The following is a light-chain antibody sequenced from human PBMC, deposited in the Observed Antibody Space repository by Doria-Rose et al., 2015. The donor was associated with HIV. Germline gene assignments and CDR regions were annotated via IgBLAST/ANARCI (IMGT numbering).Light chain of an antibody. CDR2: CAS. Sequence: DIRMTQSPESLGMSLGERATLNCKSNQSLLYTSKNYLAWYQQKPGQPPKLLIYCASTRQSGVPARFSGSGSGTDFTLTISSLEAEDVAVYYRQQYYDTPSFGPGTTVDIK. CDR1: QSLLYTSKNY. CDR3: QQYYDTPS. V-gene: IGKV4-1*01. J-gene: IGKJ3*01.